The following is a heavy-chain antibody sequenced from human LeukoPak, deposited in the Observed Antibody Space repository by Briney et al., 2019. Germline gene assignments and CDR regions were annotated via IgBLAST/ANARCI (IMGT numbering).Heavy chain of an antibody. J-gene: IGHJ6*02. D-gene: IGHD3-10*01. CDR1: GFTFSSFW. CDR2: INQPGRDK. V-gene: IGHV3-7*04. Sequence: GGSLRLSCAASGFTFSSFWMSWVRQAPGKGLEWVANINQPGRDKYYVDSVKGRFTISRDNAKNSLYLQMNSLRAEDTAVYYCARAESSYYYYYGMDVWGQGTTVTVSS. CDR3: ARAESSYYYYYGMDV.